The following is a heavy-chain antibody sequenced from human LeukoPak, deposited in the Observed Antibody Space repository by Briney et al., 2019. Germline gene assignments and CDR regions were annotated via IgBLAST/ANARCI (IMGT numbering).Heavy chain of an antibody. D-gene: IGHD3-10*01. CDR1: GFTFSSYD. CDR3: AKDPSDLGGSGSNNYFDC. Sequence: GGSLRLSCAASGFTFSSYDMSWVRQAPGKGLEWVSGITYSSGYTYYADSVKGRFTISRDNSRNTLYLQMNSLKAEDTAVYYCAKDPSDLGGSGSNNYFDCWGQGTLVTVSS. V-gene: IGHV3-23*01. J-gene: IGHJ4*02. CDR2: ITYSSGYT.